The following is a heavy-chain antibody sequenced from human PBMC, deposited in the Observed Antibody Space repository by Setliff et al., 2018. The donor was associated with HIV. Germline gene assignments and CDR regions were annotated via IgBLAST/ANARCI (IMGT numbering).Heavy chain of an antibody. J-gene: IGHJ6*02. D-gene: IGHD6-6*01. CDR1: GFTFSSYS. V-gene: IGHV3-48*01. Sequence: LSCAASGFTFSSYSMNWVRQAPGKGLEWVSYISSSSSTIYYADSVKGRFTISRDNAKNSLYLQMNSLRAEDTAVYYCAKDRRIAPRPGYYYYGMGVWGQGTTVTVSS. CDR3: AKDRRIAPRPGYYYYGMGV. CDR2: ISSSSSTI.